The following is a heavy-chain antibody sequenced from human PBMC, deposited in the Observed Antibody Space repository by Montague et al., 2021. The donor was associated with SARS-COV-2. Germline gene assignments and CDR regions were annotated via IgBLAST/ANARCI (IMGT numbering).Heavy chain of an antibody. Sequence: SETLSLTCTASGDSVSRGSSYWSWIRQPPGKGLEWIGYIYYTGSRKYNSSLKSRLTISVDTSKNQFSLKLSSVTAADTAVYYCARHARGEGYTSWFDPWGQGTLVTVSS. D-gene: IGHD5-24*01. CDR3: ARHARGEGYTSWFDP. CDR1: GDSVSRGSSY. CDR2: IYYTGSR. V-gene: IGHV4-61*01. J-gene: IGHJ5*02.